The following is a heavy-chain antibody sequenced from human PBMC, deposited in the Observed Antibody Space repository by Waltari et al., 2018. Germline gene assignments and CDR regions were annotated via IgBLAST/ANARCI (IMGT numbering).Heavy chain of an antibody. CDR1: GFPFGSYG. J-gene: IGHJ4*02. V-gene: IGHV3-23*01. CDR3: AKDRDGASLTLFYFDQ. D-gene: IGHD2-8*01. Sequence: EVQLLESGGGLVQPGESMRLSCAASGFPFGSYGMAWVRQAAGNGLELVASISGGGGTTDYADSVKGRFTISRDNSYKKFCLQMSRRRVEDTAVDYCAKDRDGASLTLFYFDQWSQGALVTVSS. CDR2: ISGGGGTT.